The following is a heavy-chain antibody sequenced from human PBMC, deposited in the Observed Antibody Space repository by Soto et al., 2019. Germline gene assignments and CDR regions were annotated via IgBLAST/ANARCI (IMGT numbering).Heavy chain of an antibody. D-gene: IGHD3-3*01. CDR2: IMPIFGTA. CDR3: ARRSHYDFWSGYDPNEKNWYFDL. V-gene: IGHV1-69*01. CDR1: GGTFSSYA. J-gene: IGHJ2*01. Sequence: QVQLVQSGAEVKKPGSSVKVSCKASGGTFSSYAISWVRQAPGQGLEWMGGIMPIFGTANYAQKFQGRVTITADESTSTAYIERSSLRSEDKAVDYCARRSHYDFWSGYDPNEKNWYFDLLGRGTLVTVSS.